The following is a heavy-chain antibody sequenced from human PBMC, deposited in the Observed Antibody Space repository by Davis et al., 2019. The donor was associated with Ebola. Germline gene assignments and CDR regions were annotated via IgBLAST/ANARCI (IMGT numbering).Heavy chain of an antibody. V-gene: IGHV1-8*01. CDR3: ARVAYDFWSGSDY. J-gene: IGHJ4*02. Sequence: AASVKVSCTASGYTFTGYDINWVRQATGQGLEWMGWMNPNSGNTGYAQKFQGRVTMTTDTSTSTAYMELTSLRSDDTAVYYCARVAYDFWSGSDYWGQGTLVTVSS. CDR2: MNPNSGNT. CDR1: GYTFTGYD. D-gene: IGHD3/OR15-3a*01.